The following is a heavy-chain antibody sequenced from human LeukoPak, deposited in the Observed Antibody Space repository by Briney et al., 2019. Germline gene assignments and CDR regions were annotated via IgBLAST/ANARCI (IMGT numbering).Heavy chain of an antibody. J-gene: IGHJ4*02. CDR2: IYSGGST. CDR3: ARDSSSWPNYFDY. CDR1: GFTFSSYA. V-gene: IGHV3-53*01. D-gene: IGHD6-13*01. Sequence: GGSLRLSCAASGFTFSSYAMSWVRQAPGKGLEWVSVIYSGGSTYYADSVKGRFTISRDNSKNTLYLQMNSLRAEDTAVYYCARDSSSWPNYFDYWGQGTLVTVSS.